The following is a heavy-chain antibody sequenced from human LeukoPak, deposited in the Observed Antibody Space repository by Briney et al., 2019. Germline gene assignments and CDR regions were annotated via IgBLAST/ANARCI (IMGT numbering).Heavy chain of an antibody. Sequence: SETLSLTCTVSGGSISTNSHYWGWIRQSPGKGLEWIGSTYYSGTTYFYPSLKSRVTISVDTSKNQLSLRLNSVTAADTAVYYCATQLTYTMYNWGKYYFDYWGQGTLVTVSA. CDR3: ATQLTYTMYNWGKYYFDY. J-gene: IGHJ4*02. CDR1: GGSISTNSHY. D-gene: IGHD3-16*01. CDR2: TYYSGTT. V-gene: IGHV4-39*01.